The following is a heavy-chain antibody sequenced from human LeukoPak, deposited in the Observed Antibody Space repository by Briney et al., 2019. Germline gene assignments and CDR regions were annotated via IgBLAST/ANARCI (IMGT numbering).Heavy chain of an antibody. D-gene: IGHD3-10*01. V-gene: IGHV3-30*18. J-gene: IGHJ4*02. CDR2: ISYDGSNN. CDR1: GFTFSSYG. Sequence: GRSLRLSCAASGFTFSSYGMRWVRQAPGKGLEWVAVISYDGSNNYYADSVKGRFTISRDNSKNTLYLQMNSLRAEDTAVYYCAKVGYYGSGSYYYFDYWGQGTLVTVSS. CDR3: AKVGYYGSGSYYYFDY.